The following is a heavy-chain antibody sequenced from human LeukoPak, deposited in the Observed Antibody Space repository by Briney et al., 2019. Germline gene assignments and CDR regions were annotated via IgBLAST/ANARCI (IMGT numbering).Heavy chain of an antibody. D-gene: IGHD3-16*01. CDR1: GFTFSSYS. Sequence: GSLRLSCAASGFTFSSYSMTWVRQAPGKGLEWVGRIKSKSEGGTTDYAAPVKGRFTISRDDSKNTLYLQMNSLKTEDTAVYYCTSTLGYWGQGTLVTVSS. CDR3: TSTLGY. CDR2: IKSKSEGGTT. J-gene: IGHJ4*02. V-gene: IGHV3-15*01.